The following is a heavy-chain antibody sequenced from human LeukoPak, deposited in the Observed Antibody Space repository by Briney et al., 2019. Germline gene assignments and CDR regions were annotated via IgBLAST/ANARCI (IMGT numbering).Heavy chain of an antibody. D-gene: IGHD3-16*02. J-gene: IGHJ6*02. Sequence: SETLSLTCTVSGGSISSGDYYWSWIRQPPGQGLEWIGYIYYSGSTYYNPSLKSRVTISVDTSKNQFSLKLSSVTAADTAVYYCATASLSFYHFFAMDVWGQGTTVTVSS. V-gene: IGHV4-30-4*01. CDR2: IYYSGST. CDR1: GGSISSGDYY. CDR3: ATASLSFYHFFAMDV.